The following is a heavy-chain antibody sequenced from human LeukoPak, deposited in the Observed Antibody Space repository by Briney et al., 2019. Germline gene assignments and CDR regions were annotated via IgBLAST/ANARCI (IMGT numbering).Heavy chain of an antibody. J-gene: IGHJ6*02. CDR1: GYTLTELS. D-gene: IGHD6-13*01. CDR2: FDPEDGKT. Sequence: ASVKVSCKVSGYTLTELSMFWVRQAPGKGLEWMGSFDPEDGKTVYAQKFQGRDTMTEDTSTDTAYMELSSLRSEDTAVYYCATGYLVTAGLMDVWGQGTTVTVSS. CDR3: ATGYLVTAGLMDV. V-gene: IGHV1-24*01.